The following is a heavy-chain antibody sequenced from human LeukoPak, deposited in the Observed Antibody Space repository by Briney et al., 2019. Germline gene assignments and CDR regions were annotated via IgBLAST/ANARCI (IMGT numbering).Heavy chain of an antibody. D-gene: IGHD2-2*01. CDR1: GYTFTSHG. V-gene: IGHV1-18*01. J-gene: IGHJ4*02. Sequence: ASVKVSCKASGYTFTSHGINWLRQAPGQGLEWMGWVSGYNGNTDYAQKIQGRVTMTTDTSTNTAYMGLRSLRSDDTAVYYCARDPPHLCSSTSCFGDYWGQGTLVTVSS. CDR2: VSGYNGNT. CDR3: ARDPPHLCSSTSCFGDY.